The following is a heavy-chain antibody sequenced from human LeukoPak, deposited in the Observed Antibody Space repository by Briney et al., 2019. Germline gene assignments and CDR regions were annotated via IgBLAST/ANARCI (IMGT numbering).Heavy chain of an antibody. CDR3: AREGYDSSGPDPDRPYGMDV. CDR2: ISAYNGNT. Sequence: ASVKVSCKASGYTFTSYGISWVRQAPGQGLEWMGWISAYNGNTNYAQKLQGRVTMTTDTSTSTAYMELRSLRSDDTAVYYCAREGYDSSGPDPDRPYGMDVWGQGTTVTVSS. J-gene: IGHJ6*02. V-gene: IGHV1-18*01. CDR1: GYTFTSYG. D-gene: IGHD3-22*01.